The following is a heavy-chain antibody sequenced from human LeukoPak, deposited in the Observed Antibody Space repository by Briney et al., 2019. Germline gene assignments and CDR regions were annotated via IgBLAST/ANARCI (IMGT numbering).Heavy chain of an antibody. Sequence: GGSLRLSCAASEFTFSSYAMSWVRQAPGKGLEWVSAISGSGGSTYYADSVKGRFTISRDKSKNTLYLQMNSLRAEDTAVYYCAKVDSSSWIYYFDYWGQGTLVTVSS. V-gene: IGHV3-23*01. CDR1: EFTFSSYA. CDR2: ISGSGGST. J-gene: IGHJ4*02. CDR3: AKVDSSSWIYYFDY. D-gene: IGHD6-13*01.